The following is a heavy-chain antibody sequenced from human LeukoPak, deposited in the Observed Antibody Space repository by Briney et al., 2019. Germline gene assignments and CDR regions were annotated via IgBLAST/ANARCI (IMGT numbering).Heavy chain of an antibody. D-gene: IGHD2-2*01. V-gene: IGHV1-2*02. J-gene: IGHJ4*02. CDR2: INPNSGGT. Sequence: ASVTVSCKASGYTFTGYYMHWVRQAPGQGLEWMGWINPNSGGTNYAQKFQGRVTMTRDTSISTAYMELSRLRSDDTAVYYCARDHVVVPASLAYWGQGTLVTVSS. CDR3: ARDHVVVPASLAY. CDR1: GYTFTGYY.